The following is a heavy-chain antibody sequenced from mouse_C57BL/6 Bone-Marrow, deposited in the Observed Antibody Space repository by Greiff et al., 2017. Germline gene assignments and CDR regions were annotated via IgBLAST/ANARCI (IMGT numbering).Heavy chain of an antibody. D-gene: IGHD1-1*01. V-gene: IGHV1-72*01. CDR1: GYTFTSYW. Sequence: VKLQQPGAELVKPGASVKLSCKASGYTFTSYWMHWVKQRPGRGLEWIGRIDPNSGGTKYNEKFKSKDTLTVAKPSSTAYMQLSSLTSEDSAVYYCASRPPTVAPWYFDVWGTGTTVTVSS. CDR3: ASRPPTVAPWYFDV. CDR2: IDPNSGGT. J-gene: IGHJ1*03.